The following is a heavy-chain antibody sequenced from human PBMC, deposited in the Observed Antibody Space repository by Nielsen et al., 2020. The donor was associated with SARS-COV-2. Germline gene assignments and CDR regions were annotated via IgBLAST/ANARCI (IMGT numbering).Heavy chain of an antibody. CDR3: ARVSCSSTSCYGERYYYYMDV. Sequence: GGSLRLSCAASGFTFSSYDMHWVRQATGKGLEWVSAIGTAGDTYYPGSVKGRFTISRENAKNSLYLQMNSLRAEDTAVYYCARVSCSSTSCYGERYYYYMDVWGKGTTVTVSS. D-gene: IGHD2-2*01. V-gene: IGHV3-13*01. J-gene: IGHJ6*03. CDR1: GFTFSSYD. CDR2: IGTAGDT.